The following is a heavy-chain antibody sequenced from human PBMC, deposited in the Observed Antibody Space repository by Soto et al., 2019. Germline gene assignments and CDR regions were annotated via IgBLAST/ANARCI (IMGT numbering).Heavy chain of an antibody. CDR3: AREFSNSPEAFDS. J-gene: IGHJ4*02. Sequence: SETLALTCTVSGGSVNSDSYYWSWIRQPPGRGLEWIGYMFHTGSASYNPSLKSRVTISVDTTRNQFSLRLSSVTAADTAVYYCAREFSNSPEAFDSWGQGSLVTVSS. V-gene: IGHV4-61*01. D-gene: IGHD6-6*01. CDR2: MFHTGSA. CDR1: GGSVNSDSYY.